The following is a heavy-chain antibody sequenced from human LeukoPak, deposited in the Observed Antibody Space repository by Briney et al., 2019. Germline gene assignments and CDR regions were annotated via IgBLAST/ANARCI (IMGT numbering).Heavy chain of an antibody. D-gene: IGHD2-15*01. CDR3: ARGRYCSGGRCYVDY. V-gene: IGHV4-34*01. Sequence: PSETLSLTCAVYGGSFSGYYWSWIRQPPGKGLEWIGEINHSGSTNYNPSLKSRVTISVDTSKNQFSLKLSSVTAADTAVYYCARGRYCSGGRCYVDYWGQGTLVTVST. CDR2: INHSGST. CDR1: GGSFSGYY. J-gene: IGHJ4*02.